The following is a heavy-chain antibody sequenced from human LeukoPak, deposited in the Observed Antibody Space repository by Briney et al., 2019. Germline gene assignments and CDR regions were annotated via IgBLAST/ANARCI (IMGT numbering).Heavy chain of an antibody. J-gene: IGHJ5*02. V-gene: IGHV4-4*07. CDR1: GGSISSYY. D-gene: IGHD3-3*01. CDR3: ARDLNSRAYYDFWSGYSDPNWFDP. Sequence: PSETLSLTCTVSGGSISSYYWSWIRQPAGKGLEWIGRTYTSGSTNYNPSLKSRVTMSVDTSKNQFSLKLSSVTAADTAVYYCARDLNSRAYYDFWSGYSDPNWFDPWGQGTLVTVSS. CDR2: TYTSGST.